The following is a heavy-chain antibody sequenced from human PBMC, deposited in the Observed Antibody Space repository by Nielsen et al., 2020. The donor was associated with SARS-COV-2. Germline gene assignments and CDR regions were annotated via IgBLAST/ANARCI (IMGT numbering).Heavy chain of an antibody. J-gene: IGHJ4*02. CDR3: AVYGDYVLSYYFDY. CDR1: GGTFSSYA. D-gene: IGHD4-17*01. Sequence: SMKVSCKASGGTFSSYAISWVRQAPGQGLEWMGGIIPIFGTANYAQKFQGRVTITADESTSTAYMELSSLRSEDTAVYYCAVYGDYVLSYYFDYWGQGTLVTVSS. V-gene: IGHV1-69*13. CDR2: IIPIFGTA.